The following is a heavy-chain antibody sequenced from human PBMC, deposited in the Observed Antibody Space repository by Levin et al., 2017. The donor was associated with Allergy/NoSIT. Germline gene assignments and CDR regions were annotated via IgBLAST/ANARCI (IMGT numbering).Heavy chain of an antibody. CDR2: LRYSGDTT. Sequence: PGGSLRLSCAASGFDFRSNTMTWVRQAPGKGLEWVSTLRYSGDTTHYADSVKGRFTISRDVSKDILFLQMNSLRDEDTAVYYCAKGLYSGSPYRAFEMWGQGTMVTVSS. V-gene: IGHV3-23*01. J-gene: IGHJ3*02. CDR3: AKGLYSGSPYRAFEM. D-gene: IGHD1-26*01. CDR1: GFDFRSNT.